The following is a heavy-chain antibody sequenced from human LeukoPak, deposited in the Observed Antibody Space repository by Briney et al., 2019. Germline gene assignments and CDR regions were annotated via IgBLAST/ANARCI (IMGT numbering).Heavy chain of an antibody. V-gene: IGHV3-23*01. D-gene: IGHD1-7*01. CDR2: ISGSGGST. CDR1: GFTFSSYV. CDR3: TRNREWNSWDY. Sequence: GGSLRLSCAASGFTFSSYVMSWVRQAPGKGLEWVSAISGSGGSTYYADSVKGRFTISRDNSKNTLYLQMNTLRVEDTAMYYCTRNREWNSWDYWGQGTLVTVSS. J-gene: IGHJ4*02.